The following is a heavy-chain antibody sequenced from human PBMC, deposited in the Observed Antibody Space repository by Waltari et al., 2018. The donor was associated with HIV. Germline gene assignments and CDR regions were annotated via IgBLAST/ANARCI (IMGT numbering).Heavy chain of an antibody. CDR3: ARLGYYYDSSGYHTGGY. V-gene: IGHV4-39*01. J-gene: IGHJ4*02. D-gene: IGHD3-22*01. CDR1: GGSISSSSYY. Sequence: QLQLQASGPGLAKPSETLSLTCTVSGGSISSSSYYWGWIRQPPGKGLEWIGSIYYSGSTYYNPSLKSRVTISVDTSKNQFSLKLSSVTAADTAVYYCARLGYYYDSSGYHTGGYWGQGTLVTVSS. CDR2: IYYSGST.